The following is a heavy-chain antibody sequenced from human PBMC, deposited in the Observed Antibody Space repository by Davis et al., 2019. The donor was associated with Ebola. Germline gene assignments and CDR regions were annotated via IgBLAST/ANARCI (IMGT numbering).Heavy chain of an antibody. J-gene: IGHJ2*01. Sequence: PGGSLRLSCAASGFTFSSYGMHWVRQAPGKGLEWVAVIWYDGSNKYYADSVKGRFTISRDNSKNTLYLQMNSLRAEDTAVYYCARDRNSGYDLVDTAMPPNWYFDLWGRGTLVTVSS. CDR2: IWYDGSNK. V-gene: IGHV3-33*01. CDR1: GFTFSSYG. D-gene: IGHD5-12*01. CDR3: ARDRNSGYDLVDTAMPPNWYFDL.